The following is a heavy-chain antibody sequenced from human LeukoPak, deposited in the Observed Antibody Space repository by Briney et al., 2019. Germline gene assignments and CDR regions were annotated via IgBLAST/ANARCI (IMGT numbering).Heavy chain of an antibody. Sequence: SETLSLTCTVSGGSLSSYYWSWMRQPPGKGLEWIGYIYYSGSTNYNPSLKSRVTISVDTSKNQFSLKLSSVTAADTAVYFCTRAKSWLPFDFWGQGTLVTVSS. CDR2: IYYSGST. D-gene: IGHD5-24*01. CDR1: GGSLSSYY. V-gene: IGHV4-59*08. J-gene: IGHJ4*02. CDR3: TRAKSWLPFDF.